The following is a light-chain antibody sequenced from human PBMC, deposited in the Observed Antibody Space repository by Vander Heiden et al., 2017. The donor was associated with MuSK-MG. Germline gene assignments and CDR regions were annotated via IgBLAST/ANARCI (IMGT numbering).Light chain of an antibody. Sequence: EIVMTQSPATLSVSPGERATLPCRASQSVSSNLAWYQQKPGQAPSLLIYGASTRATGIPARFSGSGSGTEFTLTISSLQSEDFAVYYCQQDNNWPLTFGGGTKVEIK. J-gene: IGKJ4*01. V-gene: IGKV3-15*01. CDR2: GAS. CDR3: QQDNNWPLT. CDR1: QSVSSN.